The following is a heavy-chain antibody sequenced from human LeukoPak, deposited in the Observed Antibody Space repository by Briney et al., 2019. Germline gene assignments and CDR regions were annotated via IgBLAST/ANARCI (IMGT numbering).Heavy chain of an antibody. D-gene: IGHD2-2*01. CDR1: GFTFSSYA. J-gene: IGHJ5*02. CDR2: ISYDGSNK. Sequence: PGGSLRLSCAASGFTFSSYAMHWVRQAPGKGLEWVAVISYDGSNKYYADSVKGRFTISRDNSKNMLYLQMNSLRAEDTAVYYCASVVPAAILDWFDPWGQGTLVTVSS. V-gene: IGHV3-30-3*01. CDR3: ASVVPAAILDWFDP.